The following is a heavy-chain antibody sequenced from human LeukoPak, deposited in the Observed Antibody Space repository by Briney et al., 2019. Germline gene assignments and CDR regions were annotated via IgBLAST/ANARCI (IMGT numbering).Heavy chain of an antibody. CDR1: GFTFSSYA. CDR2: ISGSGGST. D-gene: IGHD3-22*01. CDR3: AKDGGSTVVVTEYYFDY. V-gene: IGHV3-23*01. Sequence: GGSLRLSRAASGFTFSSYAMSWVRQAPGKGLEWVSAISGSGGSTYYADSVKGRFTISRDNSKNTLYLQMNSLRAEDTAVYYCAKDGGSTVVVTEYYFDYWGQGTLVTVSS. J-gene: IGHJ4*02.